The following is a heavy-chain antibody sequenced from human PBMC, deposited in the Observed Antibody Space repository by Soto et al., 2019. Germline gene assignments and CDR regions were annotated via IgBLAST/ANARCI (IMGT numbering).Heavy chain of an antibody. CDR3: ARGSVTAIDY. CDR1: GGTFSSYT. CDR2: FIPILGIA. Sequence: SVKVSCKASGGTFSSYTISWVRQAPGQGLEWMGRFIPILGIANYAQKFQGRVTITADKSTSTAYMELSSLRSEDTAVYYCARGSVTAIDYWGQGTLVTVSS. J-gene: IGHJ4*02. D-gene: IGHD4-17*01. V-gene: IGHV1-69*02.